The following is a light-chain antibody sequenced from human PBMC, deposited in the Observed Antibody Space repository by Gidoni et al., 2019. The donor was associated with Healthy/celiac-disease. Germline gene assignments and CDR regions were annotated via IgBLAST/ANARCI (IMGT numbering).Light chain of an antibody. CDR1: QSISSW. Sequence: DIQMTQSPSTLSASVGDRVTITCRASQSISSWLAWYQQKPGKAPKLLIYKASSLESGVPSRFSGSGSGTEFTLTISSLQPDDFATYYCQQYNSYPGTFGQGTKLEIK. J-gene: IGKJ2*01. CDR3: QQYNSYPGT. V-gene: IGKV1-5*03. CDR2: KAS.